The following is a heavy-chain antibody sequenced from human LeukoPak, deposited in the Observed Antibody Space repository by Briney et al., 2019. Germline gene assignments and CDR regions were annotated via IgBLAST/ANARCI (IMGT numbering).Heavy chain of an antibody. CDR3: VFEVATGLDAFDI. V-gene: IGHV3-30*02. D-gene: IGHD5-12*01. J-gene: IGHJ3*02. CDR2: IRYDGSNK. Sequence: PGGSLRLSCAASGFTFSSYGMHWVRQAPGKGLEWVAFIRYDGSNKYYADSVKGQFTISRDNSKNTLYLQMNSLRAEDTAVYYCVFEVATGLDAFDIWGQGTMVTVSS. CDR1: GFTFSSYG.